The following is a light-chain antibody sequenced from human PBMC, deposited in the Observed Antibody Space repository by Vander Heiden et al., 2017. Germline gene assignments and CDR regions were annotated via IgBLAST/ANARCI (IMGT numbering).Light chain of an antibody. V-gene: IGLV1-40*01. CDR1: RSNIGGGYD. J-gene: IGLJ3*02. CDR3: QSYDTSLSSWV. CDR2: GNN. Sequence: QSVLTQPPSLSGAPGQRVTVSCTGSRSNIGGGYDVHWYQHLPGTAPKLLIYGNNNRPSGVPDRFSGSKSGTSASLAITGLQAEDEADYYCQSYDTSLSSWVFGVGTKVTVL.